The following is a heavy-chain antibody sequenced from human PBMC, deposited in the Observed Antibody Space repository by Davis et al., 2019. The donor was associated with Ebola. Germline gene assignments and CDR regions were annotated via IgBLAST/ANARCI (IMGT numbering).Heavy chain of an antibody. CDR1: GFIFSSYG. CDR2: ISSSSHMI. D-gene: IGHD6-13*01. V-gene: IGHV3-48*02. CDR3: VRDGCSWYPCYYMDV. Sequence: GESLKISCAASGFIFSSYGMNWVRQAPGKGLEWVSYISSSSHMIYYADSLKGRFTIPRDNAKNSLYLKMNSLRDEDTAVYYCVRDGCSWYPCYYMDVWGKGTTVTVSS. J-gene: IGHJ6*03.